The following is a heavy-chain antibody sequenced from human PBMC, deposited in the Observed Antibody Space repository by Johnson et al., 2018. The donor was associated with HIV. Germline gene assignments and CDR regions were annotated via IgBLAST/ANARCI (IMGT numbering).Heavy chain of an antibody. CDR3: ARSRDYYDTSGYYDAFDI. CDR1: GFTFSSYD. V-gene: IGHV3-13*01. Sequence: VQVVESGGGLVQPGGSLRLSCAASGFTFSSYDMHWVRQATGKGLEWVSSIGTAGDTYYPGSVKGRFTISRENAKNSLYLQMNSLRAEDTAVYYCARSRDYYDTSGYYDAFDIWGQGTLVTVSS. D-gene: IGHD3-22*01. CDR2: IGTAGDT. J-gene: IGHJ3*02.